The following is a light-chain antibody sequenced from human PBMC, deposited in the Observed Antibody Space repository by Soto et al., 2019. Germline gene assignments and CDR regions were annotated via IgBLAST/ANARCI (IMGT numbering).Light chain of an antibody. CDR1: SSDIGAYDY. Sequence: LTQPASLSGSPGQSITISCPGTSSDIGAYDYVSWFQQHPGKAPKHMISEVNNRPSGVSNRFSGSKSGNTAYLTISGLQVEDEAEYFCFSSTTTSTHVFGTGTKVTVL. J-gene: IGLJ1*01. CDR2: EVN. V-gene: IGLV2-14*01. CDR3: FSSTTTSTHV.